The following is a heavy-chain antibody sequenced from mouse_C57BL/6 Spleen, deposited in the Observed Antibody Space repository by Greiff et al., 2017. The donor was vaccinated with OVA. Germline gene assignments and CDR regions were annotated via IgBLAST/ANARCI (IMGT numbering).Heavy chain of an antibody. J-gene: IGHJ3*01. V-gene: IGHV1-64*01. Sequence: VQLQQPGAELVKPGASVKLSCKASGYTFTSYWMHWVKQRPGQGLEWIGMIHPNSGSTNYNEKFKSKATLTVDKSSSPAYMQLSSLTSEASAVYYCARDRDDWFAYWGQGTLVTVSA. D-gene: IGHD3-2*01. CDR3: ARDRDDWFAY. CDR1: GYTFTSYW. CDR2: IHPNSGST.